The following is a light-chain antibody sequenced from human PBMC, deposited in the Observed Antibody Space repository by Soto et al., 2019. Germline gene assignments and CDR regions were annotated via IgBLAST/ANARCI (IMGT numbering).Light chain of an antibody. CDR2: DVS. CDR1: SSDVGGYNY. Sequence: QSVLTQPASVSGSPGQSITISCTGTSSDVGGYNYVSWYQQHPGKAPKLMIYDVSNRPSGASNRFSGSKSGNTASLTISGLQAEDGADYYCSSYTSSSTLLYVFGTGTKLTVL. V-gene: IGLV2-14*01. CDR3: SSYTSSSTLLYV. J-gene: IGLJ1*01.